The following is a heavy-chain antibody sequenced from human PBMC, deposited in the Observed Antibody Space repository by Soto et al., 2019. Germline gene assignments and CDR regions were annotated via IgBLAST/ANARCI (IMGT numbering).Heavy chain of an antibody. D-gene: IGHD4-17*01. V-gene: IGHV3-49*03. Sequence: GGSLRLSCSTSGFTFGDYGMTWFRQAPGKGLEWVGLIRSKSYGKTTEYAASATDRFTISRDDSKRIAYLQMNSLKADDTAVYYCTRERWDCGDLKWYFDLWGRGTLVTVSS. CDR3: TRERWDCGDLKWYFDL. CDR1: GFTFGDYG. J-gene: IGHJ2*01. CDR2: IRSKSYGKTT.